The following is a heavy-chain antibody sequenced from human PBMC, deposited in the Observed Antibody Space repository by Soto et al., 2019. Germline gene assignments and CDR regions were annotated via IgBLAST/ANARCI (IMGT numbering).Heavy chain of an antibody. CDR3: AREVDTAMVWYYYYGMDV. CDR2: MNPNSGNT. CDR1: GYTFTSYD. Sequence: QVQLVQSGAEVKKPGASVKVSCKASGYTFTSYDINWVRQATGQGLEWMGWMNPNSGNTGYAQKFQGRVTITRNTSLSTAYMELSSLRSEDTAVYYCAREVDTAMVWYYYYGMDVWGQGTTVTVSS. J-gene: IGHJ6*02. D-gene: IGHD5-18*01. V-gene: IGHV1-8*01.